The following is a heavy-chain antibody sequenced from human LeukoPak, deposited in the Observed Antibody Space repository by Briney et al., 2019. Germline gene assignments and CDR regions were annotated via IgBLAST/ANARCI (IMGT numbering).Heavy chain of an antibody. CDR3: ASSLLVDTAMVFFDY. J-gene: IGHJ4*02. V-gene: IGHV4-31*03. CDR2: IYYSGST. D-gene: IGHD5-18*01. CDR1: GGSISSGGYY. Sequence: SETLSLTCTVSGGSISSGGYYWSWIRQHPGKGLEWIGYIYYSGSTYYNPSLKSRVTISVDTSKNQFSLKPSSVTAADTAVYYCASSLLVDTAMVFFDYWGQGTLVTVSS.